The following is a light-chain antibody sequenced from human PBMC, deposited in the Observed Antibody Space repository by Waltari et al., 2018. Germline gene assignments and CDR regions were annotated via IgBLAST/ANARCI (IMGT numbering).Light chain of an antibody. CDR3: QKYGSLPAM. Sequence: EIVLTQSPGTLSLSPGERATLSCRASQSVSRTLAWYQQKPCQAPRLLIYDASTRATGIPDRFSGSGSGTDFSLTISRLEPEDFAVYYCQKYGSLPAMFGLGTKVEVK. J-gene: IGKJ1*01. V-gene: IGKV3-20*01. CDR2: DAS. CDR1: QSVSRT.